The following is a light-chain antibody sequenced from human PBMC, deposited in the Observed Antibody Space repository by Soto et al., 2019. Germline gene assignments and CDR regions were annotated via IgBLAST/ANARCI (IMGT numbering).Light chain of an antibody. J-gene: IGLJ1*01. V-gene: IGLV8-61*01. CDR2: STN. Sequence: VVIQESSLSVSPGGTVTLTCGLRSAPISTTYYPAWYQQTPGQAPRTLIYSTNTRSSGVPDRFSGSIRGNKAALTITGAQAEDEAEYHCVLYMGSGAYLFGPGTKVTVL. CDR1: SAPISTTYY. CDR3: VLYMGSGAYL.